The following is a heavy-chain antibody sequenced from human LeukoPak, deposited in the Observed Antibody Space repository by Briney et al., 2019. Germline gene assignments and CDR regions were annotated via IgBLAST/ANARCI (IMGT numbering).Heavy chain of an antibody. D-gene: IGHD1-26*01. CDR1: GFTFSSYG. V-gene: IGHV3-33*01. Sequence: PGGSLRLSCAASGFTFSSYGMHWVRQAPGKGLEWVAVIWYDGSNKYYADSVKGRFTISRDNSKNTLYLQMSSLRAEDTAVYYCARGNSGSYLGSQDYWGQGTLVTVSS. CDR2: IWYDGSNK. CDR3: ARGNSGSYLGSQDY. J-gene: IGHJ4*02.